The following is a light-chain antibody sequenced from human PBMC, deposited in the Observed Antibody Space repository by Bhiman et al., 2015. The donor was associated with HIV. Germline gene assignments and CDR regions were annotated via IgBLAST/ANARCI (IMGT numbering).Light chain of an antibody. V-gene: IGLV2-14*01. J-gene: IGLJ1*01. CDR1: SRDVGGSNH. Sequence: QSALTQPASVSGSPGQSITISCTGTSRDVGGSNHVSWYQQEPGKAPKFLIYDVSKRPSGVSNRFSGSKFGSTAYLTISGLQAEDEADYYCSSLTSSLTYVFGTGTNVTVL. CDR2: DVS. CDR3: SSLTSSLTYV.